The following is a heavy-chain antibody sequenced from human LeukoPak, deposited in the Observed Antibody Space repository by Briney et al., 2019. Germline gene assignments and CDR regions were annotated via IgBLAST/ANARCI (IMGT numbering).Heavy chain of an antibody. V-gene: IGHV4-59*01. CDR3: ARGSRELYYFDY. D-gene: IGHD1-7*01. CDR2: IYYSGST. Sequence: SETLSLTCTVSGXSISSYYWSWIRQPPGKGLEWTGYIYYSGSTKYNPSLKSRVTISVDASKTQFSLKLNSVTAADTAVYYCARGSRELYYFDYWGQGTLVTVSS. CDR1: GXSISSYY. J-gene: IGHJ4*02.